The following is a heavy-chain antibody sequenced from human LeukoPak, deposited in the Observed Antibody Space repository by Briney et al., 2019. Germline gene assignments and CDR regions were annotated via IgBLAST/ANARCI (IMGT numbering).Heavy chain of an antibody. D-gene: IGHD6-19*01. V-gene: IGHV3-30*02. CDR2: IRYDGSNK. CDR3: AKDHRSGWYFEA. CDR1: GFTFSSCG. Sequence: GGSLRLSCAASGFTFSSCGMHWVRQAPGKGLEWVAFIRYDGSNKYYADSVKGRFTISRDNSKNTLYLQMNSLRAEDTAVYYCAKDHRSGWYFEAWGQGTLVTVSS. J-gene: IGHJ4*02.